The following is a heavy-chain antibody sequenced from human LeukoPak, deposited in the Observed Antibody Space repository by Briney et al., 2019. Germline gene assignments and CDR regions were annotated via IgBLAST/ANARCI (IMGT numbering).Heavy chain of an antibody. J-gene: IGHJ4*02. V-gene: IGHV4-30-2*01. CDR2: IYHSGST. D-gene: IGHD3-22*01. CDR1: GGSISSGGYS. CDR3: ARGGDSSGYYHYPDYFDY. Sequence: PSETLSLTCAVSGGSISSGGYSWSWIRQPPGKGLEWIGYIYHSGSTYYNPSLKSRVTISVDRSKNQFSLKLSSVTAADTAVYYCARGGDSSGYYHYPDYFDYWGQGTLVTVSS.